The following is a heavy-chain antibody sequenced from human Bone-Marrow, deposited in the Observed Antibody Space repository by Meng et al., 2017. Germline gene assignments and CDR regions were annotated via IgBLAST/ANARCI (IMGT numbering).Heavy chain of an antibody. CDR2: ISWNSGSI. CDR3: AKGGYNWNVGAFDI. CDR1: GFTFDDYA. D-gene: IGHD1-20*01. J-gene: IGHJ3*02. Sequence: SLKISCAASGFTFDDYAMHWVRQAPGKGLEWVSGISWNSGSIGYADSGKGRFTISRDNAKNSLYLQMNSLRAEDTALYYCAKGGYNWNVGAFDIWGQGTMVTVSS. V-gene: IGHV3-9*01.